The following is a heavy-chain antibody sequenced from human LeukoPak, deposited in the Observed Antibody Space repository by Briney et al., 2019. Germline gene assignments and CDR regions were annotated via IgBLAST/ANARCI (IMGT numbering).Heavy chain of an antibody. V-gene: IGHV3-74*01. CDR2: INSDGGST. Sequence: KPGGSLRLSCAASGFTFSSYWMHWVRQAPGKGLVWVSRINSDGGSTSYADSVKGRFTISRDNAKNTLYLQMNSLRAEDTAVYYCAMGPYYYDSSGYYYWGQGTLVTVSS. CDR1: GFTFSSYW. D-gene: IGHD3-22*01. J-gene: IGHJ4*02. CDR3: AMGPYYYDSSGYYY.